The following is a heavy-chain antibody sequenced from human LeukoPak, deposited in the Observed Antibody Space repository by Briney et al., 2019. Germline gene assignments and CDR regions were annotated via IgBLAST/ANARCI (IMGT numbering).Heavy chain of an antibody. D-gene: IGHD6-19*01. CDR3: ARSIAVAQEDWFDP. CDR2: ISSSSSTI. V-gene: IGHV3-48*04. Sequence: GGSLRLSCAASGFTFSSYSMNWVRQAPGKGLEWVSYISSSSSTIYYADSVKGRFTISRDNAKNSLYLQMNSLRAEDTAVYYCARSIAVAQEDWFDPWGQGTLVSVSS. J-gene: IGHJ5*02. CDR1: GFTFSSYS.